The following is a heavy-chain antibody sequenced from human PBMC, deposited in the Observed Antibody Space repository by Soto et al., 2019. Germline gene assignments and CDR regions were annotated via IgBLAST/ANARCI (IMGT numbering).Heavy chain of an antibody. CDR2: ISAYNGNT. CDR3: ARHILGQGLNPADY. J-gene: IGHJ4*02. Sequence: ASVKVSCKASGYTFTSYGISWVRQAPGQGLEWMGWISAYNGNTNYAQKLQGRVTMTTDTSTSTAYMELRSLRSDDTAVYYCARHILGQGLNPADYWGQGTFVTVSS. D-gene: IGHD2-21*01. CDR1: GYTFTSYG. V-gene: IGHV1-18*01.